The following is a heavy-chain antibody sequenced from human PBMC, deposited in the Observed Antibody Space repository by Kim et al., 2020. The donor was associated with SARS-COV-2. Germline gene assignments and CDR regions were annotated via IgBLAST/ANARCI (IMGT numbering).Heavy chain of an antibody. CDR3: VRCPGQHLYWYFDL. D-gene: IGHD3-10*02. Sequence: GGSLRLSCAASRFAFSSSAMSWVRQAPGKGLEWVSAISGSGDSTYYADSVKGRFTISRDNSKNTLYLQMNSLRVEDTAVYYCVRCPGQHLYWYFDLWGRGTLVTVSS. J-gene: IGHJ2*01. CDR1: RFAFSSSA. V-gene: IGHV3-23*01. CDR2: ISGSGDST.